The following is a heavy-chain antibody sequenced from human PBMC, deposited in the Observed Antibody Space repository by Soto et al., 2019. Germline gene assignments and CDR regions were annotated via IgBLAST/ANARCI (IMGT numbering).Heavy chain of an antibody. CDR1: GDSISTDY. Sequence: SETLSLTCTVSGDSISTDYWSWIRQSPGKGLEWIGFIYYGGSTNYNPSLKSRVTISVDTPKNQFSLKLSSVTAADTAVYYCARHLPYCGGDCYSLDYWGQGTLVTVSS. J-gene: IGHJ4*02. D-gene: IGHD2-21*02. V-gene: IGHV4-59*08. CDR2: IYYGGST. CDR3: ARHLPYCGGDCYSLDY.